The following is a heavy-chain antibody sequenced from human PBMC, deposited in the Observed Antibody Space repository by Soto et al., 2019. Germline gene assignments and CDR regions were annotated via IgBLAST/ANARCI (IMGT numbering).Heavy chain of an antibody. V-gene: IGHV3-7*03. CDR3: AKEAPVRTLIAATCWHFDD. CDR1: GFTFSSYW. D-gene: IGHD5-12*01. CDR2: IKEDGSET. J-gene: IGHJ4*02. Sequence: GGSLRLSCAASGFTFSSYWMSWVRQAPGKGLEWVSNIKEDGSETYYVDSVKGRFTISRDNSKNTLYLQMNSLRVEDTAVYYCAKEAPVRTLIAATCWHFDDWGLGTLVTVSS.